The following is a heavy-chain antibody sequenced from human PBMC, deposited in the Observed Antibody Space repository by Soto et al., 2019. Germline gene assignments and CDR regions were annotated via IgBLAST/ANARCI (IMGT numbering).Heavy chain of an antibody. Sequence: ASVKVSCKASGYTFTSYAMHWVRQAPGQRLEWMGWINAGNGNTKYSQKFQGRVTITRDTSASTAYMELSSLRSEDTAVYYCARVHRIAALDRYYYYYGMDVWGQGTTVTVSS. V-gene: IGHV1-3*01. CDR2: INAGNGNT. J-gene: IGHJ6*02. CDR1: GYTFTSYA. D-gene: IGHD6-6*01. CDR3: ARVHRIAALDRYYYYYGMDV.